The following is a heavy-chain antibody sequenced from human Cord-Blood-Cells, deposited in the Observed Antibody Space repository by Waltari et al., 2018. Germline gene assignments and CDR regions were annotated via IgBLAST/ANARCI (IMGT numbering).Heavy chain of an antibody. CDR2: IYYSGST. CDR1: GGSISSYY. V-gene: IGHV4-59*01. Sequence: QVQLQESGPGLVKPSETLSLTCTVSGGSISSYYWSWIRQPPGKGLEWIGYIYYSGSTNYNPSLKSRVTISVDTSKNQFSLKLSSVTAADTAVYYCAMGNGYSSSWYYFDYWGQGTLVTVSS. CDR3: AMGNGYSSSWYYFDY. D-gene: IGHD6-13*01. J-gene: IGHJ4*02.